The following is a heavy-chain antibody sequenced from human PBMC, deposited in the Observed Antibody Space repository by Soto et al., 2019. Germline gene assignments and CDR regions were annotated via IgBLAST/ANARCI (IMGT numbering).Heavy chain of an antibody. J-gene: IGHJ4*02. CDR1: GFAFSNAW. D-gene: IGHD6-13*01. CDR2: IKSKTDSGTT. CDR3: TTPQYSSSWYVLDYFDY. V-gene: IGHV3-15*01. Sequence: GGSLRLSCAASGFAFSNAWMSWGRQAPGTGLEWVGRIKSKTDSGTTDYAAPVKGRFTISRDDSKNTLYLQMNSLKTEDTAVYYCTTPQYSSSWYVLDYFDYWGQGTLVTVSS.